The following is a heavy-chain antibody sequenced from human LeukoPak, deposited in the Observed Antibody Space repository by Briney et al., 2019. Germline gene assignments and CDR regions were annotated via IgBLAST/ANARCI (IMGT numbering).Heavy chain of an antibody. CDR3: ARMYYDFWSGPEYFQH. CDR2: IKQDGSEK. V-gene: IGHV3-7*01. CDR1: GFTFSNYW. D-gene: IGHD3-3*01. J-gene: IGHJ1*01. Sequence: SGGSLRLSCAASGFTFSNYWMSWVRQAPGKGLEWVANIKQDGSEKYYVDSVKGRFTISRDNAKNSLYLQMNSLRAEDTAVYYCARMYYDFWSGPEYFQHWGQGTLVTVSS.